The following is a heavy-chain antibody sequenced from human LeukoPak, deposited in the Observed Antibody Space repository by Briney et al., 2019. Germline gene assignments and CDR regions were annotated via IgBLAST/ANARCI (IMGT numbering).Heavy chain of an antibody. J-gene: IGHJ5*02. CDR3: AREYSSGWNWFDP. V-gene: IGHV4-31*03. CDR1: GGSISSGGYY. Sequence: SQTLSLTCTVSGGSISSGGYYWSWIRQDPGKGLEWIGYIYYSGSAYYNPCLKSRVTVSVDTSKYQVLLKLSSVTAADTDEYPCAREYSSGWNWFDPWGQGTLVTVSS. D-gene: IGHD6-19*01. CDR2: IYYSGSA.